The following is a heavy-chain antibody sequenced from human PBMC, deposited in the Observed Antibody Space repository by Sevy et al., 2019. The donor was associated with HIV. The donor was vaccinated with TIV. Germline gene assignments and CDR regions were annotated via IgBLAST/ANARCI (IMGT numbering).Heavy chain of an antibody. D-gene: IGHD1-26*01. J-gene: IGHJ4*02. Sequence: SETLSLTCAVYGGSFSGYYWSWIRQPPGKGLEWIGEINHSGSTNYNPSLKSRVTISVDTSKNQFSLKLSSVTAADTAVYYCARGGGSYWGYFDYWGQGTLFTVSS. CDR1: GGSFSGYY. CDR3: ARGGGSYWGYFDY. V-gene: IGHV4-34*01. CDR2: INHSGST.